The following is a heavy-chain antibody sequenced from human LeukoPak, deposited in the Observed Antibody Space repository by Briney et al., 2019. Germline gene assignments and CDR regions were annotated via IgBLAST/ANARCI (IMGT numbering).Heavy chain of an antibody. J-gene: IGHJ4*02. V-gene: IGHV3-74*03. D-gene: IGHD5-12*01. Sequence: GGSLRLSCAASGFTFSSYWMHWVRQAPGKGLVWVSRINSDGSSITYADSVKGRFTISRDNAKNTLYLQMNSLRVEDTAVYYCAREGRVSGYDFDCWGQRTLVTVSS. CDR3: AREGRVSGYDFDC. CDR1: GFTFSSYW. CDR2: INSDGSSI.